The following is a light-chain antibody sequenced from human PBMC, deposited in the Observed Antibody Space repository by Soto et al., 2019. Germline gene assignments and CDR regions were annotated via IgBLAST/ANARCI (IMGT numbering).Light chain of an antibody. J-gene: IGKJ1*01. V-gene: IGKV3-15*01. CDR3: QQYNHWHPWT. Sequence: ILMTQSPATLSVSPGERATLSCRASQSVSNNLAWYQQKPGQAPRLLIYDASTRATGIPARFSGSGSGTEFTLTIGGLQSEDFAVYSCQQYNHWHPWTFGQGTKVELK. CDR2: DAS. CDR1: QSVSNN.